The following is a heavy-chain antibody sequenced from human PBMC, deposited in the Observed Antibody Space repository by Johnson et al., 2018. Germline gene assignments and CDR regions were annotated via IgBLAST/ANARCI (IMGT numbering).Heavy chain of an antibody. V-gene: IGHV3-15*01. Sequence: VRLVEAGGGLVKPGGSLRLSCAASGFTFSNAWMSWVRQAPGKGLEWVGRIKSKTDGGTTDYAAPVQGRFTIPRDDSKNTLYLQMNSLRAEDTAVYYCARVGKVEQWLVPYAFDIWGQGTMVTVSS. CDR3: ARVGKVEQWLVPYAFDI. CDR2: IKSKTDGGTT. D-gene: IGHD6-19*01. CDR1: GFTFSNAW. J-gene: IGHJ3*02.